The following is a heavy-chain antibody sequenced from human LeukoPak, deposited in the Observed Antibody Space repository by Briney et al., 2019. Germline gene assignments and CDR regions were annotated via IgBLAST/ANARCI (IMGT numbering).Heavy chain of an antibody. CDR3: AKDRRRDGYNYVLY. J-gene: IGHJ4*02. CDR2: IRYDGSNK. D-gene: IGHD5-24*01. CDR1: GFTFSSYG. Sequence: PGGSLRLSCAASGFTFSSYGMHWVRQAPGKGLEWVAFIRYDGSNKYYADSVKGRFTISRDNSKNTLYLQMNSLRAEDTAVYYCAKDRRRDGYNYVLYWGQGTLVTVSS. V-gene: IGHV3-30*02.